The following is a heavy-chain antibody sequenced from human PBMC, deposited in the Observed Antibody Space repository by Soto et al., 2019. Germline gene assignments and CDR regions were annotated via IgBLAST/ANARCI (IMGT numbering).Heavy chain of an antibody. Sequence: ASVKVSCKASGYTFTSYGISWVRQAPGQGLEWMGWISAYNGNTNYAQKLQGRVTTTEDTSTDTAYMELSSLRSEDTAVYYCATDLDSRSSWSLWGQGTLVTVSS. CDR3: ATDLDSRSSWSL. V-gene: IGHV1-18*01. J-gene: IGHJ4*02. D-gene: IGHD6-13*01. CDR1: GYTFTSYG. CDR2: ISAYNGNT.